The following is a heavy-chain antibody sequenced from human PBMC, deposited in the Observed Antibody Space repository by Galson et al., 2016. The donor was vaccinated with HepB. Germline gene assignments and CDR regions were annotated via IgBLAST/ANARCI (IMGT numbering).Heavy chain of an antibody. J-gene: IGHJ3*01. V-gene: IGHV3-7*01. CDR1: GFIFSTYD. CDR2: INPDGSQT. Sequence: SLRLSCAASGFIFSTYDMNWVRQAPGKGPEWVANINPDGSQTYYVDSVMGRFNFSKDNAKNSLYLRMNSLRADDTAVYYCARDPMRFAFDLWGQGTMGTVSS. CDR3: ARDPMRFAFDL.